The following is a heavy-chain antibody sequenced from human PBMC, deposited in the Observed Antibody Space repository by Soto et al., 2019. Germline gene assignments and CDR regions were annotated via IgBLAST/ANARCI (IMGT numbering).Heavy chain of an antibody. V-gene: IGHV1-18*01. Sequence: QVHLVQSGAEVRKPGASVKVSCKGSGYTFTSYGIAWVRQAPGQGLEWMGWTSAHNDNTNYAQKVQGRVTVTRDTSTSTAYMALRNLRSDDTAVYYCARGGYGDYWGQRARVTVSS. J-gene: IGHJ4*02. D-gene: IGHD1-1*01. CDR1: GYTFTSYG. CDR3: ARGGYGDY. CDR2: TSAHNDNT.